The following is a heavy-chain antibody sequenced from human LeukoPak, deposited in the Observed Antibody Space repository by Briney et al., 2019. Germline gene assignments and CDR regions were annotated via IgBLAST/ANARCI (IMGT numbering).Heavy chain of an antibody. J-gene: IGHJ4*02. CDR1: GFTFSSYA. D-gene: IGHD3-16*02. CDR3: AKYLWITLGGGIVGPGWDY. CDR2: ISGSGGST. Sequence: GGSLRLSCAASGFTFSSYAMSWVRQAPGKGLEWVSAISGSGGSTYYADSVKGRFTISRDNSKNTLYLQMNSLRAEDKAVYYCAKYLWITLGGGIVGPGWDYWGQGTLVTVSS. V-gene: IGHV3-23*01.